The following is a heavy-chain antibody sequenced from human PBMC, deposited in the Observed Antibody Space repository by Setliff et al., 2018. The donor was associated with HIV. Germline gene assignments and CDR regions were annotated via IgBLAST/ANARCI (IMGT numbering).Heavy chain of an antibody. CDR1: GFSVSTNY. D-gene: IGHD6-6*01. CDR3: TMFSISSA. J-gene: IGHJ5*02. Sequence: PGGSLRLSCAASGFSVSTNYMTWVRQTPGGGLEWVSVIYRGDGGDVTHYTDSVKGRFSISRDNAKNTLYLQMNGLRGEDTAVYYCTMFSISSAWGQGTQVTVSS. CDR2: IYRGDGGDVT. V-gene: IGHV3-53*01.